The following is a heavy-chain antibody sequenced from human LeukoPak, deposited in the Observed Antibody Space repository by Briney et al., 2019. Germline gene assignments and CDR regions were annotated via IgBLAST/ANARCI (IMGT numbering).Heavy chain of an antibody. Sequence: ASVKVSCKASGYTFTSYDINWVRQATGQWLEWMGWMNPNSGNTGYAQKFQGRVTMTRNTSISTAYMELSSLRSEDTAVYYCARSKQLWLKRDLFDYWGQGTLVTVSS. CDR1: GYTFTSYD. CDR2: MNPNSGNT. CDR3: ARSKQLWLKRDLFDY. V-gene: IGHV1-8*01. J-gene: IGHJ4*02. D-gene: IGHD5-18*01.